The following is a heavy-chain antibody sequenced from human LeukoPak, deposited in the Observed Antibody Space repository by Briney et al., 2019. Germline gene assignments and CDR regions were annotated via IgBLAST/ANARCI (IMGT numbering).Heavy chain of an antibody. CDR3: AKAILYYNDISGYYDFDY. CDR1: GFTFSDYY. D-gene: IGHD3-22*01. CDR2: ISKSGTST. J-gene: IGHJ4*02. V-gene: IGHV3-11*05. Sequence: GGSLRLSCAASGFTFSDYYMSWIRQAPGKGLEWVSYISKSGTSTKYADSVKGRFSISRDNAKQSLYLQLNSLTAEDTAVYFCAKAILYYNDISGYYDFDYWGQGTLVTVSS.